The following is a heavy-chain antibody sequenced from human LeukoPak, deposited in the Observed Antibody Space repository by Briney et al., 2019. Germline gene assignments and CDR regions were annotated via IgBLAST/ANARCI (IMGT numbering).Heavy chain of an antibody. CDR1: GYAFTGYY. J-gene: IGHJ3*02. V-gene: IGHV1-2*02. Sequence: ASVKVSCKASGYAFTGYYMHWVRQAPGQGLEWMGWIDPNSGGTNYAQNFQGRVTMTRDTSVNTACMELSSPRSDDTAVYYCASLIVVYPVARLDGFDIWGQGTMVTVSS. D-gene: IGHD2-21*01. CDR2: IDPNSGGT. CDR3: ASLIVVYPVARLDGFDI.